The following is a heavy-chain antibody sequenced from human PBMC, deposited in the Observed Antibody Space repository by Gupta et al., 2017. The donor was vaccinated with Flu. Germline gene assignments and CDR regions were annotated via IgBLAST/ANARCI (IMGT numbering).Heavy chain of an antibody. J-gene: IGHJ4*02. D-gene: IGHD1-26*01. V-gene: IGHV3-23*01. CDR2: ISGSGGSK. CDR3: AKDERWVGATDY. Sequence: EVQLLESGGGLVQPGGSLRLSCAASGFTFSSYAMSWVRQAPGKGLEWVSAISGSGGSKYYADSVKGRFTISRDNSKNTLYLQMNSLRAEDTAVYYCAKDERWVGATDYWGQGTLVTVSS. CDR1: GFTFSSYA.